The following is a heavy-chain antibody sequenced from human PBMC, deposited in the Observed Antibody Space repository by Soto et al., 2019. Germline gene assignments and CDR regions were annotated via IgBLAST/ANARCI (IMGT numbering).Heavy chain of an antibody. CDR1: GGTFSSYA. Sequence: SVKVSCKASGGTFSSYAISWVRQAPGQGLECMGGIIPVFGTANYAQKFQGRVTINADESTSTVYMELSSLRSEDTAVYYCARGWNDFPHWGQGTLVTVSS. V-gene: IGHV1-69*13. J-gene: IGHJ1*01. D-gene: IGHD1-1*01. CDR3: ARGWNDFPH. CDR2: IIPVFGTA.